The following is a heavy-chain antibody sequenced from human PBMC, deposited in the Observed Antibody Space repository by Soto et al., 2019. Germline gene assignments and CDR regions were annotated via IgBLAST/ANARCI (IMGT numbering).Heavy chain of an antibody. CDR2: IKSKTDGGTT. J-gene: IGHJ6*03. Sequence: GESLKISCAASGFTFSNAWMSWVRQAPGKGLEWVGRIKSKTDGGTTDYAAPVKGRFTISRDDSKNTLYLQMNSLKTEDTAVYYCTTGSEQLVASYYYYYMDVWGKGTTVTVSS. CDR1: GFTFSNAW. V-gene: IGHV3-15*01. CDR3: TTGSEQLVASYYYYYMDV. D-gene: IGHD6-6*01.